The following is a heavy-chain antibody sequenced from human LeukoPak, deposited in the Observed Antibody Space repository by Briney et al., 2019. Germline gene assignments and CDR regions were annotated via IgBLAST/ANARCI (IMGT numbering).Heavy chain of an antibody. CDR2: IYLSGST. CDR3: AGTGIAVA. Sequence: SETLSLTCTVSGGSIRTSSYYWGWIRQPPGKGLEWIGSIYLSGSTYYNPSLKSRVTISVDTSKNQFPLKLSSVTAADTAVYYCAGTGIAVAWGQGTLVTVSS. J-gene: IGHJ4*02. D-gene: IGHD6-19*01. V-gene: IGHV4-39*06. CDR1: GGSIRTSSYY.